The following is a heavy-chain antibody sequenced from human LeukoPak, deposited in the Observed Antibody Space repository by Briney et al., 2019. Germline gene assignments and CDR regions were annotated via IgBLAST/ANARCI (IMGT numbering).Heavy chain of an antibody. CDR1: GFTFSSYN. Sequence: GGSLRLSCAASGFTFSSYNMNWVRQAPGKGLEWVSYISSSSSTIYYADSVKGRFTISRDNAKNSLYLQMNSLRAEDTAVYYCAKGTKRFAMVRGVVDYWGQGTLVTVSS. J-gene: IGHJ4*02. CDR2: ISSSSSTI. D-gene: IGHD3-10*01. CDR3: AKGTKRFAMVRGVVDY. V-gene: IGHV3-48*01.